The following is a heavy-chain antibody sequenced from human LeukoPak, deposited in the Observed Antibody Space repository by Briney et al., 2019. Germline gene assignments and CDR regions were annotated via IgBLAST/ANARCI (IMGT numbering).Heavy chain of an antibody. CDR3: ARQIWRPYNWFDP. Sequence: SETLSLTCTVSGGSISSYYWSWIRQPPGKGLEWIGYIYYSGSTNYNPSLKSRVTISVDTSKNQFSPKLSSVTAADTAVYYCARQIWRPYNWFDPWGQGTLVTVSS. V-gene: IGHV4-59*08. CDR1: GGSISSYY. CDR2: IYYSGST. D-gene: IGHD2-15*01. J-gene: IGHJ5*02.